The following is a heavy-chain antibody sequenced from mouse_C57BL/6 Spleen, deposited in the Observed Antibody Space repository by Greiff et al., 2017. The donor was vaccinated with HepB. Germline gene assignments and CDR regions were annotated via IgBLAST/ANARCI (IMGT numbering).Heavy chain of an antibody. J-gene: IGHJ4*01. V-gene: IGHV5-17*01. Sequence: EVKLVESGGGLVKPGGSLKLSCAASGFTFSDYGMHWVRQAPEKGLEWVAYISSGSSTIYYADTVKGRFTISRDNAKNTLFLQMTSLRSEDTAMYYCARDGYYAMDYWGQGTSVTVSS. CDR1: GFTFSDYG. CDR3: ARDGYYAMDY. D-gene: IGHD2-3*01. CDR2: ISSGSSTI.